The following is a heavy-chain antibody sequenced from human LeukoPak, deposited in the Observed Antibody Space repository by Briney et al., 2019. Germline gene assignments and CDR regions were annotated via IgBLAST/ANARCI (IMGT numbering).Heavy chain of an antibody. Sequence: GESLKISCQGSGYTFTTYWIGWVRQMPGRGLEWMGIIYPGDSDTRYSPSFHGQVTISADKSINTAYLRWSSLKASDTAMYYCARSPCGGDCYSGHFQHWGQGTLVTVSS. D-gene: IGHD2-21*02. CDR1: GYTFTTYW. CDR3: ARSPCGGDCYSGHFQH. V-gene: IGHV5-51*01. CDR2: IYPGDSDT. J-gene: IGHJ1*01.